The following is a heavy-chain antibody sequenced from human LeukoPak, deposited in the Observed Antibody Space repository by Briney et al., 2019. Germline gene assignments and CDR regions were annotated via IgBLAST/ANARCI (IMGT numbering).Heavy chain of an antibody. J-gene: IGHJ4*02. CDR1: GYSISSGYY. D-gene: IGHD2-15*01. Sequence: PSETLSLTCAVSGYSISSGYYWGWIRQPLGKGLEWIGSIYHSGSTYYNPSLKSRVTISVDTSKNQFSLKLSSVTAADTAVYYCARLGYCSGGSCPGYWGQGTLVTVSS. V-gene: IGHV4-38-2*01. CDR2: IYHSGST. CDR3: ARLGYCSGGSCPGY.